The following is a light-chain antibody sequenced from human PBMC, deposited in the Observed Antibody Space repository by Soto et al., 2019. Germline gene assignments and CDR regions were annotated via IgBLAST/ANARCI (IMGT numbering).Light chain of an antibody. CDR2: GAS. CDR3: QQYGSSPYT. CDR1: QSGSSNY. J-gene: IGKJ2*01. V-gene: IGKV3-20*01. Sequence: EIVLTQSPGTLSLSPGERATLSCRASQSGSSNYLAWYQQKPGQAPRLLIYGASSRATGIPDRFSGSGSGTDFTLTISRLEPEDFAVYYCQQYGSSPYTFGQGTKLDIK.